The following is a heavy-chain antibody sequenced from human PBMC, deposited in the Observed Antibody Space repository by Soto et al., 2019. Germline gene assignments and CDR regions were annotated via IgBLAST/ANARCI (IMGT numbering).Heavy chain of an antibody. D-gene: IGHD3-3*01. V-gene: IGHV1-24*01. CDR2: FDPEDGET. CDR1: GYTLTELS. J-gene: IGHJ3*02. Sequence: ASVKVSCKVSGYTLTELSMHWVRQAPGKGLEWMGGFDPEDGETIYAQKFQGRVTMTEDTSTDTAYMELSSLRSEDTAVYYCATTSPRGLVFKIFGVGQTLNDAFDIWGQGTMVTVSS. CDR3: ATTSPRGLVFKIFGVGQTLNDAFDI.